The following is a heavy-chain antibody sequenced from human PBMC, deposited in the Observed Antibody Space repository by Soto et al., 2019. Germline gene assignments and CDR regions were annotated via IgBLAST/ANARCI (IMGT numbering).Heavy chain of an antibody. D-gene: IGHD1-7*01. CDR2: SSATGAGT. J-gene: IGHJ4*02. CDR1: GFTFSSYG. CDR3: AKGRRAGGNYGFYSDF. Sequence: EVQLLESGGGLVQPGGSLRLSCAASGFTFSSYGMTWVRQAPGKGLEWVSFSSATGAGTYYADSVKGRFTISRDNSKNPLYLQMTSLGADDTAVEYCAKGRRAGGNYGFYSDFWGQGALVIVSS. V-gene: IGHV3-23*01.